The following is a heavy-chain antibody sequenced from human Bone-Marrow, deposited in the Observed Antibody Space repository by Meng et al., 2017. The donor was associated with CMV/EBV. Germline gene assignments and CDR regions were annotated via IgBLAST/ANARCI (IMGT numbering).Heavy chain of an antibody. V-gene: IGHV3-23*01. Sequence: GESLKISCAASGFTFSSYSMNWVRQAPGKGLEWVSVISGSGGSTYYADSVKGRFTISRDNSKNTLFLQMNSLRAEDTAVYYCAKEARYSSSWYGALYDQWGQGTLVTVSS. CDR2: ISGSGGST. D-gene: IGHD6-13*01. J-gene: IGHJ4*02. CDR3: AKEARYSSSWYGALYDQ. CDR1: GFTFSSYS.